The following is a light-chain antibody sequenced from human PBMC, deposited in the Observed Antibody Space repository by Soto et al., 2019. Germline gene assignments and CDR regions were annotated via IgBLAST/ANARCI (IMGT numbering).Light chain of an antibody. CDR3: LLYYGGPVV. CDR2: STM. CDR1: SGAVTSDNY. Sequence: QAVVTQEPSLTVSPGGTVTLTCASSSGAVTSDNYPNWFQQKPGQPPRAMIYSTMDKHSWTPARFSGYLLGGKAALTLSGVQPEDEAEYYCLLYYGGPVVFGGGTKLTVL. J-gene: IGLJ2*01. V-gene: IGLV7-43*01.